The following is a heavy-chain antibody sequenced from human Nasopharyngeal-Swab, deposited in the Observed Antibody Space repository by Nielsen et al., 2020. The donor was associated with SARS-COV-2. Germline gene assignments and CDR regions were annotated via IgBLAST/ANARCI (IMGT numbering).Heavy chain of an antibody. D-gene: IGHD6-19*01. V-gene: IGHV1-69*04. J-gene: IGHJ4*02. CDR1: GGTFSSYA. CDR3: ASQPGHSSGWYDY. CDR2: IIPILGIA. Sequence: SVKVSCKASGGTFSSYAISWVQQAPGQGLEWMGRIIPILGIANYAQKFQGRVTMTRDTSISTAYMELSRLRSDDTAVYYCASQPGHSSGWYDYWGQGTLVTVSS.